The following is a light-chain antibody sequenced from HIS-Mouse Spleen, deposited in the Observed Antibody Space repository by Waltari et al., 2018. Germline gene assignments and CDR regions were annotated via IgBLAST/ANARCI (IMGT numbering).Light chain of an antibody. CDR2: DAS. CDR3: QQRSNWPGIT. Sequence: EIVLTQSPATLSLSPGERATLSCRASQSVSSYLAWYQQKPGQAPRLLIYDASNRATGIPARFSGSGSGTDFTHTISSLEPEDFAVYYCQQRSNWPGITFGPGTKVDIK. V-gene: IGKV3-11*01. CDR1: QSVSSY. J-gene: IGKJ3*01.